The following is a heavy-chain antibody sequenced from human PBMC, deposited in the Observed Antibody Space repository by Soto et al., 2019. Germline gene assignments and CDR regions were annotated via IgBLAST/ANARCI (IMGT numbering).Heavy chain of an antibody. V-gene: IGHV3-30-3*01. Sequence: GGSLRLSCAASGFTFSSYAMHWVRQAPGKGLEWVAVISYDGSNKYYADSVKGRFTISRDNSKNTLYLQMNSLRAEDTAVYYCARGYCSGGSCHPYYYYGMDVWGQGTTVTVSS. CDR3: ARGYCSGGSCHPYYYYGMDV. CDR1: GFTFSSYA. J-gene: IGHJ6*02. D-gene: IGHD2-15*01. CDR2: ISYDGSNK.